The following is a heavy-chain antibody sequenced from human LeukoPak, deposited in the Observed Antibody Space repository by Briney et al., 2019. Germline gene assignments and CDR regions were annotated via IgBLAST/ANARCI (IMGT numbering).Heavy chain of an antibody. J-gene: IGHJ3*02. D-gene: IGHD2-15*01. V-gene: IGHV5-51*01. Sequence: GESLKIPCKGSGYSFTSYWIGWVRQMPGKGLEWMGIIYPGDSDTRYSPSFQGQVTISADKSISTAYLQWSSLKASDTAMYYCARRFCSGGSCYSGAFDIWGQGTMVTVSS. CDR1: GYSFTSYW. CDR3: ARRFCSGGSCYSGAFDI. CDR2: IYPGDSDT.